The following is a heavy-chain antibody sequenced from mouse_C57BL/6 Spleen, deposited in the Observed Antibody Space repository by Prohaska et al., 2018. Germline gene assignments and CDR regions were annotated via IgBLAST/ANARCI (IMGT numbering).Heavy chain of an antibody. D-gene: IGHD1-1*01. Sequence: QVQLQQSGAELVRPGASVTLSCKASGYTFTDYEMHWVKQTPVHGLEWIGAIDPETGGTAYNQKFKGKAILTADKSSSTAYMELRSLTSEDSAVYYCTRYWGKYGSSYNYYAMDYWGQGTSVTVSS. J-gene: IGHJ4*01. CDR2: IDPETGGT. CDR1: GYTFTDYE. CDR3: TRYWGKYGSSYNYYAMDY. V-gene: IGHV1-15*01.